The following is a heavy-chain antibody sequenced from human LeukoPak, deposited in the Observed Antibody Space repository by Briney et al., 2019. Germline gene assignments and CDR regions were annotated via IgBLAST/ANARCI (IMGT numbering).Heavy chain of an antibody. CDR1: GGSISSSSYY. J-gene: IGHJ4*02. CDR3: ARHISAGVLAVRGVIPGYFDY. V-gene: IGHV4-39*01. D-gene: IGHD3-10*01. CDR2: IYYSGST. Sequence: SETLSLTCTVSGGSISSSSYYWGWIRQPPGKGLEWIGTIYYSGSTYYNPSLKSRVTISVDTSNDQFSLKLSSVTAADTAVYYCARHISAGVLAVRGVIPGYFDYWGQGTLVTVSS.